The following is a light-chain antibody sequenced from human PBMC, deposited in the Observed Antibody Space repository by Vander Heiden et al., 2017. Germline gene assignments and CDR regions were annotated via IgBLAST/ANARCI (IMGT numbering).Light chain of an antibody. Sequence: DIQMTQSPPSRSASVGDRVTITYRASQSINNHLNWYQQKPGTAPKRLIYAASSLQSGVPSRFSGSGSGTAFTLIISSLQPEDFATYYCQQCYSLPRTFGPGTKLEIK. CDR3: QQCYSLPRT. V-gene: IGKV1-39*01. CDR1: QSINNH. J-gene: IGKJ2*01. CDR2: AAS.